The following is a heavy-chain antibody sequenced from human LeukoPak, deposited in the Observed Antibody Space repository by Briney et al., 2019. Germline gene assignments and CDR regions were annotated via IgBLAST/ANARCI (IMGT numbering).Heavy chain of an antibody. CDR2: IKTDASEK. V-gene: IGHV3-7*01. CDR1: GFIFSNCW. Sequence: GGSLRLSCETSGFIFSNCWMTWVRQAPGKGLEWVANIKTDASEKYYADSVKGRFTISRDNAKNSLYLQMNSLRAEDTAVYYCATYSTRNAREFQSWGQGTLVTVSS. CDR3: ATYSTRNAREFQS. D-gene: IGHD4-11*01. J-gene: IGHJ1*01.